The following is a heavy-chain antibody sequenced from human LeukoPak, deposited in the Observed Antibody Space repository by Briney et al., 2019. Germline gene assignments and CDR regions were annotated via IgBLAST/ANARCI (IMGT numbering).Heavy chain of an antibody. D-gene: IGHD2-2*01. CDR1: GYTFTSYD. CDR2: MNPNSGNT. CDR3: ARKYCSSTSCYYYYGMDV. Sequence: ASVTVSCKASGYTFTSYDINWVRQATGQGLEWIGWMNPNSGNTGYAQKFPGRVTMTRNTSISTAYMELSSLRSDDTAVYYCARKYCSSTSCYYYYGMDVWGQGTTVTVSS. V-gene: IGHV1-8*01. J-gene: IGHJ6*02.